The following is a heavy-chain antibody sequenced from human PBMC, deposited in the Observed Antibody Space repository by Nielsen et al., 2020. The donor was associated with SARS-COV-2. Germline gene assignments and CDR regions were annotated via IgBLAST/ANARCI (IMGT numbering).Heavy chain of an antibody. D-gene: IGHD3-3*01. CDR1: GFTFSGSA. J-gene: IGHJ6*02. Sequence: LKISCAASGFTFSGSAMHWVRQASGKGLEWVGRIRSKANSYATAYAASVKGRFTISRDNSKNTLYLQMNSLRAEDTAVYYCARVQNYDFWSGYVTLDYYYYGMDVWGQGTTVTVSS. CDR2: IRSKANSYAT. CDR3: ARVQNYDFWSGYVTLDYYYYGMDV. V-gene: IGHV3-73*01.